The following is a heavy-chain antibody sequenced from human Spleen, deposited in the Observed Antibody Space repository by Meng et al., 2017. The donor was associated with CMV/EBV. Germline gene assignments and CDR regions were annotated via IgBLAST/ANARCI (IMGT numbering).Heavy chain of an antibody. CDR1: GDTFTSYG. Sequence: VSCKASGDTFTSYGISWVRKAPGQGLEWMGWISAYNGNTNYAQILQGRVTMTTDTSTSTAYMDLRSLRSDDTAVYYCARTGRTTVDYWGQGTLVTVSS. CDR3: ARTGRTTVDY. J-gene: IGHJ4*02. CDR2: ISAYNGNT. D-gene: IGHD1-1*01. V-gene: IGHV1-18*01.